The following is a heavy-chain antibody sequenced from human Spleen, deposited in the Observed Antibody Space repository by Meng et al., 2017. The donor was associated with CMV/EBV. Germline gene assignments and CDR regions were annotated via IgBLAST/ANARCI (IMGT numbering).Heavy chain of an antibody. J-gene: IGHJ4*01. V-gene: IGHV1-69*02. CDR3: ALLSYYSLPCSVYIDY. CDR1: DAFSDTS. D-gene: IGHD4-11*01. Sequence: DAFSDTSLSWVRQAPGQGLEWMGRIIPVLHIAYYAQKFQGRVTITASNSTTPLYMELHSLRSEDSALYYFALLSYYSLPCSVYIDYWGQGTLVTVSS. CDR2: IIPVLHIA.